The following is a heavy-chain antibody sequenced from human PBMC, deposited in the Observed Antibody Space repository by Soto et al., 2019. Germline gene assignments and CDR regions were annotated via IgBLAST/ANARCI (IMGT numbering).Heavy chain of an antibody. CDR2: MNPNSGNT. Sequence: VQLVQSGAEVKKPGASVKVSCKASGYTFTSYDINWVRQATGQGLEWMGWMNPNSGNTGYAQKFQGRVTMTRNTSISPAYMELSSLRSEDTAVYYCARSGITIFGVVIIYFDYWGQGTLVTVSS. CDR3: ARSGITIFGVVIIYFDY. D-gene: IGHD3-3*01. CDR1: GYTFTSYD. V-gene: IGHV1-8*01. J-gene: IGHJ4*02.